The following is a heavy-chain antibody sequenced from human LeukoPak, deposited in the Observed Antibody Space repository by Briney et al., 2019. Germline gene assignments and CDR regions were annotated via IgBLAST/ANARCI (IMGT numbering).Heavy chain of an antibody. CDR2: ISSNGDST. CDR3: VKDRWVDY. CDR1: GFIFSPYA. D-gene: IGHD4-23*01. V-gene: IGHV3-64D*09. Sequence: GGSLRLSCSASGFIFSPYAMHWVRHAPGKGLEYVSSISSNGDSTYYADSVKDRFTISRDISKNTVYLQMSSLRVEDTAVYYCVKDRWVDYWGQGTLVTVSS. J-gene: IGHJ4*02.